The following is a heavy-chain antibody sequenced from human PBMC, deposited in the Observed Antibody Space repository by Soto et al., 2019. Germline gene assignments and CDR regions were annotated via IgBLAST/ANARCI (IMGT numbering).Heavy chain of an antibody. D-gene: IGHD3-22*01. CDR2: IYHSGSA. CDR3: ARIRTYDTSGYYSSFYFDN. V-gene: IGHV4-30-2*01. Sequence: QLQLQESGSGLVKPSQTLSHTCTVSRGSISTSGYSWGWIRQPPGKGLEWIGYIYHSGSAYYNPSLKSRVTISVDRSKNQFSLRLSSVTAADTAVYYCARIRTYDTSGYYSSFYFDNWGQGTLVTVSS. J-gene: IGHJ4*02. CDR1: RGSISTSGYS.